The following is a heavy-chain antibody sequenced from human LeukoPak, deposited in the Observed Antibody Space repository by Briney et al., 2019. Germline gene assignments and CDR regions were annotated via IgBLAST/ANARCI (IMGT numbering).Heavy chain of an antibody. V-gene: IGHV3-23*01. Sequence: AGGSLRLSCAASGFTFSSYAMSWVRQAPGKGLEWVSAVIYSGGSTYYADSVKGRFTISRDNSKNTLYLQMNSLRAEDTAVYYCAKVAGGPVAGHFDYWGQGTLVTVSS. CDR1: GFTFSSYA. J-gene: IGHJ4*02. D-gene: IGHD6-19*01. CDR2: VIYSGGST. CDR3: AKVAGGPVAGHFDY.